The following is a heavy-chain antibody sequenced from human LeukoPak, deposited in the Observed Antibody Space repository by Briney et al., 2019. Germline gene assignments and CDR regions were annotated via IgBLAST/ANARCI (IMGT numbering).Heavy chain of an antibody. CDR2: IYHSGST. Sequence: PSETLSLTCTVSGDSVSGDSLTTYYWSWLRQPPGKGLEWIGYIYHSGSTNYNPFLKSRVTISIDTSKNQFSLTLNSVTAADTATYYCARLYRTYYYMDVWGKGTTVTVSS. CDR1: GDSVSGDSLTTYY. J-gene: IGHJ6*03. D-gene: IGHD1-14*01. CDR3: ARLYRTYYYMDV. V-gene: IGHV4-61*01.